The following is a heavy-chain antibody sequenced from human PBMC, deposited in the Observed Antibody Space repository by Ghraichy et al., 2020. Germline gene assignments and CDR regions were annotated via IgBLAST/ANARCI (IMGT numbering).Heavy chain of an antibody. V-gene: IGHV4-34*01. CDR3: ARGGYNWNDVFRANPTRQGEFDY. Sequence: ETLSLTCAVYGGSFSGYYWSWIRQPPGKGLEWIGEINHSGSTNYNPSLKSRVTISVDTSKNQFSLKLSSVTAADTAVYYCARGGYNWNDVFRANPTRQGEFDYWGQGTLVTVSS. D-gene: IGHD1-1*01. J-gene: IGHJ4*02. CDR2: INHSGST. CDR1: GGSFSGYY.